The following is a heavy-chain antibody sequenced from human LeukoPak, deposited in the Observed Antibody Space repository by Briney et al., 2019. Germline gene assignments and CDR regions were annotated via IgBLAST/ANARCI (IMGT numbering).Heavy chain of an antibody. CDR3: AKEGTVRDFDY. CDR1: GFTFSSYG. D-gene: IGHD1-1*01. Sequence: GRSLRLSCAASGFTFSSYGMHWVRQAPGKGLEWVAIISYDESNKYYADSVKGRFTISRDNSKNTLYLQMNSLRAEDTAVYYCAKEGTVRDFDYWGQGSLVTVPS. CDR2: ISYDESNK. V-gene: IGHV3-30*18. J-gene: IGHJ4*02.